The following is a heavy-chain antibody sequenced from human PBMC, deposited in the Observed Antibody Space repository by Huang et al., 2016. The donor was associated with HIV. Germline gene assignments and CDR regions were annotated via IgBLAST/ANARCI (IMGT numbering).Heavy chain of an antibody. CDR3: TVLLDY. V-gene: IGHV3-23*01. CDR1: GFTFNTYA. J-gene: IGHJ4*02. CDR2: ISGNGNKT. Sequence: EVKVLESGGGLVQPGGSLRLSCVASGFTFNTYAMSWVSQAPGKGLAWVSLISGNGNKTYSADSVKGRFTISRDNSKNTVYLQMNSLRAEDAALYHCTVLLDYWGQGTPVTVSS.